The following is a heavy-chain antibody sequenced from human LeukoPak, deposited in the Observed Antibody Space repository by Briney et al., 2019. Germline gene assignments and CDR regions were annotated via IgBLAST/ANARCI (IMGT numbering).Heavy chain of an antibody. J-gene: IGHJ4*02. V-gene: IGHV1-24*01. D-gene: IGHD2-2*01. Sequence: ASVKVSCKVSGYTLTELSMHWVRQAPGKGLEWMGGFDPEDGETIYAQKLQGRVTMTTDTSTSTAYMELRSLRSDDTAVYYCARDGGDIVVVPAAMGDYWGQGTLVTVSS. CDR3: ARDGGDIVVVPAAMGDY. CDR2: FDPEDGET. CDR1: GYTLTELS.